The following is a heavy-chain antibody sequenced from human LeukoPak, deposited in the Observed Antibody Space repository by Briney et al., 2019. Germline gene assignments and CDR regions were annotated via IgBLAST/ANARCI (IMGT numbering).Heavy chain of an antibody. D-gene: IGHD1-26*01. J-gene: IGHJ4*02. CDR2: ISYDGSNK. CDR1: GFTFSSYA. V-gene: IGHV3-30*14. Sequence: GGSLRLSCAASGFTFSSYAMHWVRQAPGKGLEWVAVISYDGSNKYYADSVKGRFTISRDNSKNTLYLQMNSLRAEDTAVYYCARDPRAKIVGATYFDYWGQGTLVTVSS. CDR3: ARDPRAKIVGATYFDY.